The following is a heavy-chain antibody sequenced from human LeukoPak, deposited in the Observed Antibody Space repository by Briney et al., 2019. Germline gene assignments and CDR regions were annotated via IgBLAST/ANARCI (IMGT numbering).Heavy chain of an antibody. CDR1: GYTFKSYG. Sequence: AASVTVSCKASGYTFKSYGISWVRQAPGQGLEWMGWISVYNGNTNYAQSLQGRVTMTTDISTSTAYMELRSLKSDDTAVYYCVRGSSWPPFYFDYWGQGTLVTVSS. D-gene: IGHD6-19*01. CDR2: ISVYNGNT. CDR3: VRGSSWPPFYFDY. J-gene: IGHJ4*02. V-gene: IGHV1-18*01.